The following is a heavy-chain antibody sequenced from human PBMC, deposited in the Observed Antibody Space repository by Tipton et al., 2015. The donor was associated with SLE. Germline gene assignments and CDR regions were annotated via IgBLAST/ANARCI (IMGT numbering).Heavy chain of an antibody. CDR1: GESFNTYY. V-gene: IGHV4-34*01. Sequence: LRLSCAVYGESFNTYYWTWIRQPPGKGLEWIGEINENGNTNFSPSLKNRVTMSVDTTKNQFSLSLYSVTAADTAVYYCARGGGYYYHLDVWDKGTTVTVPS. CDR2: INENGNT. J-gene: IGHJ6*03. D-gene: IGHD3-16*01. CDR3: ARGGGYYYHLDV.